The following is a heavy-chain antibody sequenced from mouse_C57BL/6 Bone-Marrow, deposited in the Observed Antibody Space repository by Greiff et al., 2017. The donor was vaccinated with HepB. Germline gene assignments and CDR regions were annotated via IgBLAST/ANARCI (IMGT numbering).Heavy chain of an antibody. CDR2: ISNGGGST. V-gene: IGHV5-12*01. D-gene: IGHD2-1*01. J-gene: IGHJ2*01. CDR1: GFTFSDYY. Sequence: EVKVVESGGGLVQPGGSLKLSCAASGFTFSDYYMYWVRQTPEKRLEWVAYISNGGGSTYYPDTVKGRFTISRDNAKNTLYLQMSRLKSEDTAMYYCARGDYGNPYYFDYWGQGTTLTVSS. CDR3: ARGDYGNPYYFDY.